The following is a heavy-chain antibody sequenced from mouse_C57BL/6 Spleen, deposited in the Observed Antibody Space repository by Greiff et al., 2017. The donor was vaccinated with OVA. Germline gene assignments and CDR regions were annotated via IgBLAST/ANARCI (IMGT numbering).Heavy chain of an antibody. D-gene: IGHD2-4*01. Sequence: QVQLQQPGAELVKPWASVNVSFKASGYTFSSYWMHWVKQKPGQGLEWIGRIHPSDSDTNYNQKFKGKATLTVDKSSSTAYMQLSSLSSEDSAVYYCAIRYDYALYFDYWGQGTTLTVSS. CDR1: GYTFSSYW. V-gene: IGHV1-74*01. CDR2: IHPSDSDT. CDR3: AIRYDYALYFDY. J-gene: IGHJ2*01.